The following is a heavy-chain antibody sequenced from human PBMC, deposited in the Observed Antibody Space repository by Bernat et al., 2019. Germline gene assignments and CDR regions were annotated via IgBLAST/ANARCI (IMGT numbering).Heavy chain of an antibody. J-gene: IGHJ4*02. D-gene: IGHD5-12*01. CDR2: ISWNSGSI. CDR1: GFTFDDYA. V-gene: IGHV3-9*01. Sequence: VQLVESGGGLVQPGRSLRLSCAASGFTFDDYAMHWVRQAPGKGLEWVSGISWNSGSIGYADSVKGRFTISRDNAKNSLYLQMNSLRAEDTALYYCAKAGYDMYYFDYWGQGTLVTVSS. CDR3: AKAGYDMYYFDY.